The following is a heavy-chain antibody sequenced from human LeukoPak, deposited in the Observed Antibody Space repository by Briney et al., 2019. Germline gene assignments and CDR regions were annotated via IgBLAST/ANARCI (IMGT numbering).Heavy chain of an antibody. V-gene: IGHV5-51*01. Sequence: GESLKISCKGLGYSFSTYWSAWVRQMPGKGLEWVGIIYPGDSETRYSPSFQGQVTISADKSISTAYLQWNSLKTSDTATYYCARASRVGYNQNFDFWGRGTLITVSS. CDR1: GYSFSTYW. J-gene: IGHJ4*02. CDR3: ARASRVGYNQNFDF. D-gene: IGHD5-24*01. CDR2: IYPGDSET.